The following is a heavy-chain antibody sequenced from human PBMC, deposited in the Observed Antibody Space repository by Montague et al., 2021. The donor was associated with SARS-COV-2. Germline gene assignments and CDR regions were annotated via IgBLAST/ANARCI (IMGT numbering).Heavy chain of an antibody. Sequence: TLSLTCTVSGASISTGIYYWSWIRQPAGKGLEWIGRIRTTGHTDYNSSLESRVFMSVDTSTNQFSLSLTSVTAADTAVYFCSRFGSGIREFDLWGQGTLVTVSS. J-gene: IGHJ4*02. CDR1: GASISTGIYY. CDR3: SRFGSGIREFDL. V-gene: IGHV4-61*02. D-gene: IGHD1-26*01. CDR2: IRTTGHT.